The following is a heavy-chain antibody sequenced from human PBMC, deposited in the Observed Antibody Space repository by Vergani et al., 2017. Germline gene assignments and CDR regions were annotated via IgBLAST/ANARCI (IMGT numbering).Heavy chain of an antibody. J-gene: IGHJ5*02. CDR1: GYSFTSYW. CDR3: ARGEDCSSTSCYGNXFDP. D-gene: IGHD2-2*01. Sequence: EVQLVQSGAEVKKPGESLKISCKGSGYSFTSYWIGWVRQMPGKGLEWMGIIYPGDSDTRYSPSFQGQVTISADKSISTAYLQWSSLKASDTAMYYCARGEDCSSTSCYGNXFDPWGQGTLVTVSS. V-gene: IGHV5-51*01. CDR2: IYPGDSDT.